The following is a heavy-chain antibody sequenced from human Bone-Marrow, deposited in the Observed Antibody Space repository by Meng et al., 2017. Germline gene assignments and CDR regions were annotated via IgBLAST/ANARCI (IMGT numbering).Heavy chain of an antibody. V-gene: IGHV3-11*01. CDR3: ARDSYDYVWGSYRYNYFDY. Sequence: GGPLRLSCAASGFTFSDYYMSWIRQAPGKGLEWVSYISSSGSTIYYADSVKGRFTISRDNAKNSLYLQMNSLRAEDTAVYYCARDSYDYVWGSYRYNYFDYWGQGTLVTVSS. CDR1: GFTFSDYY. J-gene: IGHJ4*02. CDR2: ISSSGSTI. D-gene: IGHD3-16*02.